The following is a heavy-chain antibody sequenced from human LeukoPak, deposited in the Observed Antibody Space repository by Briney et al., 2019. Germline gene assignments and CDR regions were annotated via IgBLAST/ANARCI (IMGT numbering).Heavy chain of an antibody. Sequence: PGGSLRLSCAASGFTFSSYGMHWVRQAPGKGLEWVAVISYDGSNKYYADSVKGRFTISRDNSKNTLYLQMNSLRAEDTAVYYCAKDSGSYYAWYSYYYYGMDVWGQGTTVTVSS. D-gene: IGHD1-26*01. CDR2: ISYDGSNK. CDR3: AKDSGSYYAWYSYYYYGMDV. V-gene: IGHV3-30*18. CDR1: GFTFSSYG. J-gene: IGHJ6*02.